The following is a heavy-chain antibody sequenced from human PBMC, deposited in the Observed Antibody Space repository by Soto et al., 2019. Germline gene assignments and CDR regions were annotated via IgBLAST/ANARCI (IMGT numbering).Heavy chain of an antibody. CDR2: IYHSGST. D-gene: IGHD5-12*01. CDR1: GYSISSGYY. V-gene: IGHV4-38-2*02. J-gene: IGHJ4*02. CDR3: ARDRGYSGYDWPDFIDY. Sequence: PSETLSLTCAVSGYSISSGYYWGWIRQPPGKGLEWIGSIYHSGSTYYNPSLKSRVTISVDTSKNQFSLKLSSVTAADTAVYYCARDRGYSGYDWPDFIDYWGQGTLVTVSS.